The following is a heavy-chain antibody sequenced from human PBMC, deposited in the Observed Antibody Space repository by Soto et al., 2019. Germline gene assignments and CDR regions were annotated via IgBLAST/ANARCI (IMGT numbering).Heavy chain of an antibody. CDR3: ARGAATVTPGWFDP. J-gene: IGHJ5*02. CDR1: GYSISSGYY. D-gene: IGHD4-17*01. CDR2: IYHSGST. Sequence: ETLSLTCAVSGYSISSGYYWGWIRQTPGKGLEWIASIYHSGSTYYNPSLKSRVTISVDTSKNQFSLKLTSVTAADTAVYYCARGAATVTPGWFDPWGQGIMVTVSS. V-gene: IGHV4-38-2*01.